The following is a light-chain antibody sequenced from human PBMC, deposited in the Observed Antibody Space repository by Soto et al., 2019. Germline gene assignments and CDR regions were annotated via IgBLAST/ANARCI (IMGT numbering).Light chain of an antibody. V-gene: IGLV2-14*01. Sequence: VLTQPASVSGSPGQSITISCTGTSSDVGSYNYVSWYQLHPGKAPKLMIYEVSNRPSGVSNRFSGSKSGDTASLTISGLQAEDEADYCSSYTTRTTLYVFGTGTKVTVL. CDR3: SSYTTRTTLYV. CDR1: SSDVGSYNY. CDR2: EVS. J-gene: IGLJ1*01.